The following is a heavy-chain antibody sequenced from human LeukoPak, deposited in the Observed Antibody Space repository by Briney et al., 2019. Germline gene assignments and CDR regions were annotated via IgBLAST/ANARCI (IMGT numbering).Heavy chain of an antibody. CDR3: ARIYRRDWPIDF. CDR1: GGSISSISYH. D-gene: IGHD3-16*02. Sequence: SETLSLTCTVSGGSISSISYHWGWIRQPPGKGLEWIGGIYYSGSTYYNPSLKSRVTISVDTSKNQFSLNLSSVTAADTAVYYCARIYRRDWPIDFWGQGTLVTVSS. CDR2: IYYSGST. J-gene: IGHJ4*02. V-gene: IGHV4-39*01.